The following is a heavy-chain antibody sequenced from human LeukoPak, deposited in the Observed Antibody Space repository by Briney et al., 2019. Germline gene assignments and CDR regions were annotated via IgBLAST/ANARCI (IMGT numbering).Heavy chain of an antibody. D-gene: IGHD4-23*01. CDR1: GGSFSGYY. J-gene: IGHJ4*02. V-gene: IGHV4-34*01. CDR3: ARAFDYGGNPFDY. Sequence: PSGTLSLTCAVHGGSFSGYYWSWIRQPPGKGLEWIGEINHSGSTNYNPSLKSRVTISVDTSKNQFSLKLSSVTAADTAVYYCARAFDYGGNPFDYWGQGALVTVSS. CDR2: INHSGST.